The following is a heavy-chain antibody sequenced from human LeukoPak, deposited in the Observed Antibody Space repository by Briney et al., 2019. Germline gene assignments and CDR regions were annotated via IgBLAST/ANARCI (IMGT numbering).Heavy chain of an antibody. J-gene: IGHJ4*02. CDR1: GFTSSSYA. CDR3: AKDGYDYVWGSQLFDY. V-gene: IGHV3-23*01. CDR2: ISGSGGST. Sequence: GGSLRLSCAASGFTSSSYAMSWVRQAPGKGLEWVSAISGSGGSTYYADSVKGRFTISRDNSKNTLYLQMNSLRAEDTAVYYCAKDGYDYVWGSQLFDYWGQGTLVTVSS. D-gene: IGHD3-16*01.